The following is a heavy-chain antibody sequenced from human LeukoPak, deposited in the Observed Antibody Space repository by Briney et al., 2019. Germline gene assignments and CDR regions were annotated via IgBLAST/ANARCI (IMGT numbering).Heavy chain of an antibody. V-gene: IGHV3-23*01. J-gene: IGHJ4*02. Sequence: GGCVSLTCASCVFIHSRYAMSGVRQAPARGRARVSAISERGGSTHCADSVRGGFTNSRDNSKNTRYLQMNSLRADDTAVYYCAKGVYGTHGGFDYWGQGTLVTVSS. D-gene: IGHD4-17*01. CDR3: AKGVYGTHGGFDY. CDR2: ISERGGST. CDR1: VFIHSRYA.